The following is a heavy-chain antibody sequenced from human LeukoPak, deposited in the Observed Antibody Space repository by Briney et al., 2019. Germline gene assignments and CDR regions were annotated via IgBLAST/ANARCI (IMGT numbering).Heavy chain of an antibody. J-gene: IGHJ5*02. Sequence: GESLKISCKGSEYRFTSYWIGWVRQVPGKGLEWMGIIYPGDSETRYSPSFQGQVTISADKSISTAYLQWSSLKASDTAMYYCASGQSSGYYNWFDPWGQGTLVTVSS. V-gene: IGHV5-51*01. CDR3: ASGQSSGYYNWFDP. CDR2: IYPGDSET. CDR1: EYRFTSYW. D-gene: IGHD5-12*01.